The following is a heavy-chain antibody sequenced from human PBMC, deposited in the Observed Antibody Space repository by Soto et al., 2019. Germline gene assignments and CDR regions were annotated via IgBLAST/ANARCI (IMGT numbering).Heavy chain of an antibody. D-gene: IGHD3-9*01. V-gene: IGHV1-18*01. CDR1: GYTFTSYG. CDR2: ISAYNGNT. J-gene: IGHJ6*02. CDR3: ARDRYLGNPGYYYYYGFDV. Sequence: ASVKVSCKASGYTFTSYGISWVRQAPGQGLEWMGWISAYNGNTNYAQKLQGRVTMTTDTSTSTAYMELRSLRSDDTAVYYCARDRYLGNPGYYYYYGFDVWGQGTTVTVSS.